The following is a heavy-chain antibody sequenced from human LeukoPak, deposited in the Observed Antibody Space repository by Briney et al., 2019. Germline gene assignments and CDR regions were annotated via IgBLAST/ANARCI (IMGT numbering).Heavy chain of an antibody. J-gene: IGHJ6*03. CDR2: INHSGST. CDR1: GGSISSSNW. CDR3: ARCSSSGSYYSFDYYYYYMDV. D-gene: IGHD3-10*01. V-gene: IGHV4-4*02. Sequence: SETLSLTCAVSGGSISSSNWWSWVRQPPGKGLEWIGEINHSGSTNYNPSLKSRVTISVDTSKNQFSLKLSSVTAADTAVYYCARCSSSGSYYSFDYYYYYMDVWGKGTTVTVSS.